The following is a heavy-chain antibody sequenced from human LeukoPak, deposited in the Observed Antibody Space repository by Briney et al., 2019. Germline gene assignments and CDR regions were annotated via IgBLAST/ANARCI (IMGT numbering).Heavy chain of an antibody. CDR2: ISYDGSNK. V-gene: IGHV3-30*18. Sequence: GSLRLSCAASGFTFSSYGMHWVRQAPGKGLEWVAVISYDGSNKYYADSVKGRFAISRDNSKNTLYLQMNSLRAEDTAVNYCAKSNRGNNYYYYYGMDVWGQGTTVTVSS. CDR1: GFTFSSYG. CDR3: AKSNRGNNYYYYYGMDV. J-gene: IGHJ6*02. D-gene: IGHD2-8*01.